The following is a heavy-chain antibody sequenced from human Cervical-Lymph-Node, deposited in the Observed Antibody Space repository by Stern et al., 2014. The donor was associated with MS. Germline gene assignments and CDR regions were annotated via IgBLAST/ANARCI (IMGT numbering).Heavy chain of an antibody. Sequence: VQLVESGAEVKKPGASVKVSCKASGYTFTSYYMHWVRQAPGQGLEWMGIINPSGGSTSYAQKFQGRVTMTRDTSTSTVYMELSSLRSEDTAVYYCARGYCSGGSCYPLDYWGQGTLVTVSS. V-gene: IGHV1-46*01. CDR2: INPSGGST. CDR3: ARGYCSGGSCYPLDY. J-gene: IGHJ4*02. D-gene: IGHD2-15*01. CDR1: GYTFTSYY.